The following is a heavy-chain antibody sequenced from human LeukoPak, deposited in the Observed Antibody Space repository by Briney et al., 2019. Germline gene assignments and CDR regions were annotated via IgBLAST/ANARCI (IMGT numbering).Heavy chain of an antibody. J-gene: IGHJ3*01. CDR3: TRGRYSGFDL. CDR2: TYYRSKWNN. Sequence: PSQTLSLTCAISGDSVSTNSVAWNWIRQSPSRGLEWLGRTYYRSKWNNDYAISVKSRITINPDTSNNQFSLQLNPVTPDDTALYYCTRGRYSGFDLWGQGTMVTVSS. V-gene: IGHV6-1*01. D-gene: IGHD2-15*01. CDR1: GDSVSTNSVA.